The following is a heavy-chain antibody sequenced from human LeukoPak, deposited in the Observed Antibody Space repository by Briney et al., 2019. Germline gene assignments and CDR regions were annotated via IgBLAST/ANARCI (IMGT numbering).Heavy chain of an antibody. CDR2: IYHSGST. D-gene: IGHD3-10*01. CDR1: GGSISSGGYS. Sequence: SETLSLTCAVSGGSISSGGYSWSWIRQPPGKGLEWIGYIYHSGSTYYNPSLKSRVTISVDRSKNQFSLKLSSVTAADTAVYYCARDTWFGEFLYYYYYGMDVWGQGTTVTVSS. CDR3: ARDTWFGEFLYYYYYGMDV. J-gene: IGHJ6*02. V-gene: IGHV4-30-2*01.